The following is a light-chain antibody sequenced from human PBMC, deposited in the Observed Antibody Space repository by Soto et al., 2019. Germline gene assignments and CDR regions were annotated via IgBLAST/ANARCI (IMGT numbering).Light chain of an antibody. CDR3: ASYSDTARVV. CDR1: DSDIGGYNY. J-gene: IGLJ2*01. Sequence: QSALTQPASVSGSPGQSITISCTGTDSDIGGYNYVSWYQQHAGKAPQLMIYEVTNRPPGISNRFSGSKSAYTASLTISNLQAADEADYYCASYSDTARVVFGGGTKLTVL. CDR2: EVT. V-gene: IGLV2-14*01.